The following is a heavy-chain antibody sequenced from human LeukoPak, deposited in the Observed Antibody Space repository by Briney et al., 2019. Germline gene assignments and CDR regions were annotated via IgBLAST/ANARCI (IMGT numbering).Heavy chain of an antibody. CDR3: AKDMVRGVNY. Sequence: GGSLRLSCAASGFTFSDYYMSWIRQAPGKGLEWVSSISSSDNIIYYADSVKGRFTISRDNAKNSLYLQMNTLRADDTAVYYCAKDMVRGVNYWGQGTLVTVSS. J-gene: IGHJ4*02. D-gene: IGHD3-10*01. V-gene: IGHV3-11*01. CDR2: ISSSDNII. CDR1: GFTFSDYY.